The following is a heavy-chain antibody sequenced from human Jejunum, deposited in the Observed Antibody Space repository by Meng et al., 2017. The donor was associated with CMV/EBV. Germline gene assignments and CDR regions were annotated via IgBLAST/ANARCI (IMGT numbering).Heavy chain of an antibody. J-gene: IGHJ6*02. V-gene: IGHV3-33*06. CDR2: IWYDGSNK. CDR3: AKQYGELRVYHYYGMDV. Sequence: FSSYGMPWVRQAPGKGLEWVALIWYDGSNKYYADSVKGRFTISRDNSKNTLYLQMNSLRPEDTAVYYCAKQYGELRVYHYYGMDVWGQGTTVTVSS. D-gene: IGHD1-7*01. CDR1: FSSYG.